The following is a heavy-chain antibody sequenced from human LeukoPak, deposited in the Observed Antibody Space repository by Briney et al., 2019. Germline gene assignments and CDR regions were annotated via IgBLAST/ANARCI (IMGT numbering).Heavy chain of an antibody. Sequence: PGGSLRLSCAASGFTFSSYSMNWVRQAPGKGLEWVSGISWNSGSIGYADSVKGRFTISRDNAKNSLYLQMNSLRAEDTALYYCAKDIDYGDYVGFDYWGQGTLVTVSS. J-gene: IGHJ4*02. D-gene: IGHD4-17*01. CDR2: ISWNSGSI. V-gene: IGHV3-9*01. CDR1: GFTFSSYS. CDR3: AKDIDYGDYVGFDY.